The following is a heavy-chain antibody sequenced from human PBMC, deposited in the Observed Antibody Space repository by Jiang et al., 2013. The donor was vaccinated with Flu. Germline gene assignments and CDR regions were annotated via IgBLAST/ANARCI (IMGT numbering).Heavy chain of an antibody. CDR1: GGSIYSGTYS. Sequence: PGLVKPSQTLSLTCTVSGGSIYSGTYSWGWIRQPAGKGLEWIGRIYTSGSTNYNPSLKSRVAISIDTSKNQFFLNLSSVSAADTAVYYCASMGYYDGGGYHYGEFDYWGQGTLVTVSS. CDR2: IYTSGST. CDR3: ASMGYYDGGGYHYGEFDY. D-gene: IGHD3-22*01. J-gene: IGHJ4*02. V-gene: IGHV4-61*02.